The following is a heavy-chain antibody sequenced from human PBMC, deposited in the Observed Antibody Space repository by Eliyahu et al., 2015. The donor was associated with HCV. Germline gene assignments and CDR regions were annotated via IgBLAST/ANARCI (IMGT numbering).Heavy chain of an antibody. CDR1: TNYY. J-gene: IGHJ3*01. CDR3: ARDSGGSYYSDSFNV. CDR2: INPKGGST. Sequence: TNYYLHWVRQAPGQGLEWMGIINPKGGSTTYAQKFQGRLTLTTDTSTNSVFMELSSLRTADTAVYYCARDSGGSYYSDSFNVWGQGTKVTVSS. V-gene: IGHV1-46*01. D-gene: IGHD3-10*01.